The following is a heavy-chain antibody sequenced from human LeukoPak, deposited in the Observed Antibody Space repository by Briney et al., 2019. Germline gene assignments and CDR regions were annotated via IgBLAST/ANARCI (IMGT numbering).Heavy chain of an antibody. CDR1: EFTFRDYW. CDR2: IETDGDEK. Sequence: GGSLSLSCVASEFTFRDYWMSWVRQAPGMGLEWVPNIETDGDEKNYVDSVKGRFTISRDNARNSLYLQMSSLRVEDTAVYYCARDIPSGFYTPDYWGRGTPVTVSS. V-gene: IGHV3-7*01. CDR3: ARDIPSGFYTPDY. D-gene: IGHD5-12*01. J-gene: IGHJ4*02.